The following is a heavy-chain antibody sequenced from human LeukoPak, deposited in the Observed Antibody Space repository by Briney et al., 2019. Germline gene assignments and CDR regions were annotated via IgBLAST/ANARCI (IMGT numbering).Heavy chain of an antibody. CDR1: GFTVSNYA. Sequence: GGSLRLSCAASGFTVSNYAMSWVRQAPGKGLEWVSGIGGSGGSTHYADSVKSRFTISRDNSKNTMYLQMNSLRAEDTAVYYCAKGYDWNRYGLDVWGQGTTVTVSS. V-gene: IGHV3-23*01. CDR3: AKGYDWNRYGLDV. D-gene: IGHD1-1*01. J-gene: IGHJ6*02. CDR2: IGGSGGST.